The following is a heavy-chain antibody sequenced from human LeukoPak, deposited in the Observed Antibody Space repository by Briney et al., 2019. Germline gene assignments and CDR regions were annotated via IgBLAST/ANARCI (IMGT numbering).Heavy chain of an antibody. CDR1: GFIFSSYG. CDR3: AKGGEMGTIRGYFDH. V-gene: IGHV3-30*18. J-gene: IGHJ4*02. Sequence: GGSLRLSCAASGFIFSSYGMHWVRQAPGKGLEWVAVISYVGSDKYYTDSVRGRFTISRDNSKTTLYLQMNSLRTEDTAVYYCAKGGEMGTIRGYFDHLGQGTLVTVSS. D-gene: IGHD5-24*01. CDR2: ISYVGSDK.